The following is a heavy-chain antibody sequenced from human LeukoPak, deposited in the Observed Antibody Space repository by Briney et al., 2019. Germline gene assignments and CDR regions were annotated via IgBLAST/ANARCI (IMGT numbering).Heavy chain of an antibody. V-gene: IGHV3-23*01. D-gene: IGHD1-26*01. Sequence: PGGSLRLSCAASGFTFSTYAMSWVRQAPGKGLECVSSVSASGGNTHYADSVKGRFTISRDNSKNTLYLQMNSLSAEDTAVYYCAKGYSGSYCADYWGQGTLVTISS. CDR1: GFTFSTYA. J-gene: IGHJ4*02. CDR3: AKGYSGSYCADY. CDR2: VSASGGNT.